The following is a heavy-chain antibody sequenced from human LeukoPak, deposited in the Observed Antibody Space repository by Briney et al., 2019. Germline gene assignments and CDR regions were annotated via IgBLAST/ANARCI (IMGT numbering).Heavy chain of an antibody. CDR3: ARELRYDNSDSGAF. V-gene: IGHV4-59*12. J-gene: IGHJ3*01. CDR1: GGSISSYY. D-gene: IGHD3-22*01. CDR2: IYYSGST. Sequence: SETLSLTCTVSGGSISSYYWSWIRQPPGKGLEWIGYIYYSGSTNYNPSLKSRVTISVDTSKNQFSLKLSSVTAADTAVYYCARELRYDNSDSGAFWGQGTVVTVSS.